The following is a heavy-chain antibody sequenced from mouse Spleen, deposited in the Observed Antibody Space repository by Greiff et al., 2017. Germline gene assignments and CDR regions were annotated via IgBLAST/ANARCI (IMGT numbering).Heavy chain of an antibody. V-gene: IGHV1-5*01. CDR2: IYPGNSDT. J-gene: IGHJ4*01. Sequence: VQLQQSGTVLARPGASVKMSCKTSGYTFTSYWMHWVKQRPGQGLEWIGAIYPGNSDTSYNQKFKGKAKLTAVTSASTAYKELSSLTNEDSAVYYCTRPVTTVVATGAMDYWGQGTSVTVSS. CDR3: TRPVTTVVATGAMDY. D-gene: IGHD1-1*01. CDR1: GYTFTSYW.